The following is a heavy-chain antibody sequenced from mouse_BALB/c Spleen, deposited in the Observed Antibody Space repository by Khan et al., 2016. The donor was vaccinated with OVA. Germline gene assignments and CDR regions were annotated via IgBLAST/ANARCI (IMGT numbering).Heavy chain of an antibody. D-gene: IGHD1-2*01. CDR3: ARRLYYGDYYAMDY. Sequence: VQLQQSGPELVKPGASVKISCKASGYTFTDYNMHWVKQSHGKSLEWIGYIYPYNGGTGYNQKFKSKATLTVDNSSSTAYMELRSLTSEDSAVYYGARRLYYGDYYAMDYWGQGASVTVSS. CDR1: GYTFTDYN. CDR2: IYPYNGGT. V-gene: IGHV1S29*02. J-gene: IGHJ4*01.